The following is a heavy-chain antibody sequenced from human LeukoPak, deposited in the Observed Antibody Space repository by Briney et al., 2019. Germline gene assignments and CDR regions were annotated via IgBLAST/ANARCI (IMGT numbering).Heavy chain of an antibody. CDR1: GFTFSSYD. CDR3: ARDRSVGYYYYGMDV. Sequence: PGGSLRLSCAASGFTFSSYDMHWVRQPTGKVLEGVSAIGTAGDTYYPDSVKGRFTISRENAKNSLYLQMDSLRAGDTAVYYCARDRSVGYYYYGMDVWGQGTTVTVSS. V-gene: IGHV3-13*01. J-gene: IGHJ6*02. CDR2: IGTAGDT.